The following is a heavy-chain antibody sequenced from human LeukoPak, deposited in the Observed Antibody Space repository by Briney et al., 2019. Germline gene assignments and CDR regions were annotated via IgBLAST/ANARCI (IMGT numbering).Heavy chain of an antibody. J-gene: IGHJ4*02. V-gene: IGHV1-2*02. CDR2: INPNSGGT. CDR3: ATQRERGPPLRVEFDY. Sequence: GASAKVSCKASGYTFTGYYIHWVRQAPGQGLEWMGWINPNSGGTNYAQKFQGRVTMTRDTSISTAYMELSRLRSDDTAMYYCATQRERGPPLRVEFDYWGQGTLVTVSS. D-gene: IGHD3-22*01. CDR1: GYTFTGYY.